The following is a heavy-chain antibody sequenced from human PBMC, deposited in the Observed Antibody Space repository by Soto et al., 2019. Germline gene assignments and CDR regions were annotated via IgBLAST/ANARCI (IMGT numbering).Heavy chain of an antibody. CDR1: GGSISSYY. V-gene: IGHV4-59*01. CDR3: ARESKRGYSGYDKLDY. D-gene: IGHD5-12*01. J-gene: IGHJ4*02. CDR2: IYYSGSN. Sequence: QVQLQESGPGLVKPSEPLSLTCTVSGGSISSYYWTCIRQPPGKGLEWIGYIYYSGSNNYNPSLKSRVNISVNTSKNQFSLKLSSVTAADAAVYYCARESKRGYSGYDKLDYWGQGPLVTVSS.